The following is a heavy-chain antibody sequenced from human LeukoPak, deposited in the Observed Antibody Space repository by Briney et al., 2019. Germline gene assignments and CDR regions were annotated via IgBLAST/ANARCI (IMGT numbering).Heavy chain of an antibody. Sequence: GVSLRLSCAASGFTFSSDWMHWVRQAPGKGLVWVSRINRDGRSTTYADSVKGRFTISRDNAKNTLYLQMNSLRAEDTAVYYCARHPYDILTGPSFDYWGQGTLVTVSS. J-gene: IGHJ4*02. V-gene: IGHV3-74*01. CDR3: ARHPYDILTGPSFDY. D-gene: IGHD3-9*01. CDR2: INRDGRST. CDR1: GFTFSSDW.